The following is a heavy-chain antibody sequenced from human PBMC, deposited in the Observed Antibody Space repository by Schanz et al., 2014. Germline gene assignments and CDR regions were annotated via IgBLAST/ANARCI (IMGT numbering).Heavy chain of an antibody. J-gene: IGHJ3*01. D-gene: IGHD2-2*01. CDR1: GYTFTSYD. CDR2: MNSKTGNT. V-gene: IGHV1-8*01. CDR3: ARGIPYCSSTSCSGLDAYDV. Sequence: QVQLVQSGAEVKKPGASVKVSCKASGYTFTSYDINWVRQATGQGLEWMGWMNSKTGNTGYAQRFQGRVTMTRNTSITTAYLELSSLRSGDTAMYYCARGIPYCSSTSCSGLDAYDVWGQGTLVTVSS.